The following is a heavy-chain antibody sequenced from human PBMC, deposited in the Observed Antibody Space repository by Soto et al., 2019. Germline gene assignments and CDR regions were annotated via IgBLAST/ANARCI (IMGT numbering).Heavy chain of an antibody. D-gene: IGHD4-17*01. Sequence: SETLSLTCAVYGGSFSGYYWSWIRQPPGKGLEWIGEINHSGSTNYNPSLKSRVTISVDTSKNQFSLKLSSVTAADTAVYYCARHVFTVTSENSKYYFDYWGQGTLVTVSS. J-gene: IGHJ4*02. V-gene: IGHV4-34*01. CDR3: ARHVFTVTSENSKYYFDY. CDR2: INHSGST. CDR1: GGSFSGYY.